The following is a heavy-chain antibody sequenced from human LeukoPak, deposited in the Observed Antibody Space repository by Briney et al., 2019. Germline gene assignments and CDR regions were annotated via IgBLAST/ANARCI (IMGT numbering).Heavy chain of an antibody. Sequence: GGSLRLSCAASGFTFSSYAMHWVRQAPGKGLEWVAVISYDGSNKYYADSVKGRFTISRDNSKNTLYLQMNSLRAEDTAVYYCARDALHYQQLVFSGPDYWGQGTLVTVSS. D-gene: IGHD6-13*01. CDR3: ARDALHYQQLVFSGPDY. J-gene: IGHJ4*02. CDR2: ISYDGSNK. V-gene: IGHV3-30*04. CDR1: GFTFSSYA.